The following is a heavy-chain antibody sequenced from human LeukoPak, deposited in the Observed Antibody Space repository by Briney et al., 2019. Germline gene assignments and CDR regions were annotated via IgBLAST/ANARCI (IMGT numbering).Heavy chain of an antibody. J-gene: IGHJ3*02. D-gene: IGHD2-2*01. Sequence: ASVKVSCKVSGYTLTELSMHWVRQAPGKGLEWMGGFDPEDGETIYAQKFQGRVTMTEDTSTDTAYMELSSLRSEDTAVYYCATVSSRPSHTYQLRLDAFDIWGQGTMVTVSS. CDR1: GYTLTELS. CDR2: FDPEDGET. CDR3: ATVSSRPSHTYQLRLDAFDI. V-gene: IGHV1-24*01.